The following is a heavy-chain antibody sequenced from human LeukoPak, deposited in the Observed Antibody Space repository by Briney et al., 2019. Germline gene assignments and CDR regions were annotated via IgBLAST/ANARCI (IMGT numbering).Heavy chain of an antibody. CDR1: GYTFTSYD. Sequence: ASVKVSCKASGYTFTSYDINWVRQATGQGLEWMGWMSPNSGNTGYAQKFQGRVTMTRNTSISTAYMELSSLRSEDTAVYYCASYDSSGYYYGAWGQGTLVTVSS. CDR2: MSPNSGNT. J-gene: IGHJ5*02. D-gene: IGHD3-22*01. CDR3: ASYDSSGYYYGA. V-gene: IGHV1-8*01.